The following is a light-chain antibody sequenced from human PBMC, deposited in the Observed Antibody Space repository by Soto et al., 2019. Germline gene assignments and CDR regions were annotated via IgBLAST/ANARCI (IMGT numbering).Light chain of an antibody. CDR3: QQSFSTPWT. V-gene: IGKV1-39*01. Sequence: DIQMTQSPSSVSASVGDRVTITCRASQSISSYLNWYQQKPGKAPQLLIYAAASLQSGVPSRFSGSGSGTDFTLIISSLQPEDFATYYCQQSFSTPWTFGQGTKVDIK. CDR1: QSISSY. CDR2: AAA. J-gene: IGKJ1*01.